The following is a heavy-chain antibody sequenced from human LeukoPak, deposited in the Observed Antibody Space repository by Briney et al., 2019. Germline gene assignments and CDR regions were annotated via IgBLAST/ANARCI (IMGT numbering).Heavy chain of an antibody. J-gene: IGHJ4*02. CDR3: AGAKRGYSGYGDY. Sequence: SETLSLTCTVSGGSIRSSYYYWGWIRQPPGKGLEWIGSIYDSGSTNYNPSLKSRVTISVDTSKNQFSLKLTSVTAADTAVYYCAGAKRGYSGYGDYWGQGTLVTVSS. D-gene: IGHD5-12*01. CDR2: IYDSGST. CDR1: GGSIRSSYYY. V-gene: IGHV4-39*07.